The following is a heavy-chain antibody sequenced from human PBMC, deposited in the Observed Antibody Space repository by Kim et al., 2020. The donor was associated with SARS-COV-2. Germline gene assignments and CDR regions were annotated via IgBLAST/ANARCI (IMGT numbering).Heavy chain of an antibody. V-gene: IGHV3-23*03. J-gene: IGHJ4*02. CDR1: GFTFSSYA. CDR3: AKEEGEPYNWNLPLGY. Sequence: GGSLRLSCAASGFTFSSYAMSWVRQAPGKGLEWVSVIYSGGSSTYYADSVKGRFTISRDNSKNTLYLQMNSLRAEDTAVYYCAKEEGEPYNWNLPLGYWGQGTLVTVSS. D-gene: IGHD1-20*01. CDR2: IYSGGSST.